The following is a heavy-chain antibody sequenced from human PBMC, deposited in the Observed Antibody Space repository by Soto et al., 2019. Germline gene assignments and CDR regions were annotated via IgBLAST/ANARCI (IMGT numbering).Heavy chain of an antibody. J-gene: IGHJ4*02. Sequence: GSLRLSCASSRFTFSSYAMSWVRQAPGKGLEWVSAISGSGGSTYYADSVKGRFTISRDNSKNTLYLQMNSLRAEDTAVYYCAKDVLIVPAANFDYWGQGTLVTVSS. V-gene: IGHV3-23*01. CDR1: RFTFSSYA. CDR2: ISGSGGST. CDR3: AKDVLIVPAANFDY. D-gene: IGHD2-2*01.